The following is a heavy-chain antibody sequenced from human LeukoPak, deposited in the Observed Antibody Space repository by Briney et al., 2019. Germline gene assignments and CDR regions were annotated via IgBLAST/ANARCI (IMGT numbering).Heavy chain of an antibody. CDR3: AINYYDSSGYYTPSWVFDY. V-gene: IGHV4-34*01. CDR1: GGSFSGYY. Sequence: RPSETLSLTCAVYGGSFSGYYWSWIRQPPGKGLEWIGEINHSGSTNYNPSLKSRVTISVDTSKNQFSLKLSSVTAADTAVYYCAINYYDSSGYYTPSWVFDYWGQGTLVTVSS. J-gene: IGHJ4*02. CDR2: INHSGST. D-gene: IGHD3-22*01.